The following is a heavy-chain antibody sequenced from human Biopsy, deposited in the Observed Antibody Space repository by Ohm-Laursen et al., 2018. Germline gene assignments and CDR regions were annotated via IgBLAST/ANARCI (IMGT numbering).Heavy chain of an antibody. V-gene: IGHV3-11*01. CDR1: GFNFNDYY. D-gene: IGHD5-18*01. J-gene: IGHJ4*02. Sequence: SLRLSCTASGFNFNDYYMTWIRQAPGKGLEWVSHISNSGSIIYYADPVKGRFIISRDNAKNSLYLQMNSLRAEDTAVYYCASRGYTDGDYDYWGQGTLVTVSS. CDR2: ISNSGSII. CDR3: ASRGYTDGDYDY.